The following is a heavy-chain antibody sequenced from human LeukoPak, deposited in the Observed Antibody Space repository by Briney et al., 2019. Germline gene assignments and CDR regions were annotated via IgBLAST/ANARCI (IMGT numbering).Heavy chain of an antibody. D-gene: IGHD6-19*01. J-gene: IGHJ4*02. CDR2: INAGNGNT. CDR1: GYTFTSYA. CDR3: ARSGYSSGWSFDY. V-gene: IGHV1-3*01. Sequence: ASVKVSCTASGYTFTSYAMHWVRQASGQRLEWMGWINAGNGNTKYSQKFQGRVTITRDTSASTAYMELSSLRSEDTAVYYCARSGYSSGWSFDYWGQGTLVTVSS.